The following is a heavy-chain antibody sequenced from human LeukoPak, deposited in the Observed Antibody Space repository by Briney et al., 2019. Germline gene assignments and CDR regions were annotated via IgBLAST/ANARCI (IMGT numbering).Heavy chain of an antibody. V-gene: IGHV4-34*01. J-gene: IGHJ4*02. Sequence: SETLSLTCAVYCWSFSDYYRSWIRQPPGKGLEWIGEINHSGSTNYNPSLKSRVTISVGTSKNQFSLKLSSVTAADTAVYYCAGGRYDGGLDYWGQGTLVTVSS. CDR3: AGGRYDGGLDY. D-gene: IGHD3-22*01. CDR2: INHSGST. CDR1: CWSFSDYY.